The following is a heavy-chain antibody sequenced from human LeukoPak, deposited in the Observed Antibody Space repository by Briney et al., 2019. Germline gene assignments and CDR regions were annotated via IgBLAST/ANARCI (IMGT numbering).Heavy chain of an antibody. CDR1: GGSFSGYY. J-gene: IGHJ4*02. V-gene: IGHV4-34*01. D-gene: IGHD3-3*01. CDR3: ARRNQLNYDFWSGYAY. CDR2: INHSGST. Sequence: SKTLSLTCAVYGGSFSGYYWSWIRQPPGKGLEWIGEINHSGSTNYNPSLKSRVTISVDTSKNQFSLKLSSVTAADTAVYYCARRNQLNYDFWSGYAYWGQGTLVTVSS.